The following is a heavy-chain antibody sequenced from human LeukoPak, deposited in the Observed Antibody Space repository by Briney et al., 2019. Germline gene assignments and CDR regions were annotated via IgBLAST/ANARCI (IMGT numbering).Heavy chain of an antibody. CDR2: TYYSGST. D-gene: IGHD1-1*01. J-gene: IGHJ4*02. CDR1: VGSIRFYF. CDR3: ASSMPTIARFDF. Sequence: PSETLSLTCTLFVGSIRFYFGRSIRQPPGEGLEWIGYTYYSGSTNYNPSLKSRVTISVDTSKSQCYLKLSSVTAADTAVYHSASSMPTIARFDFWGQGTLVTVSS. V-gene: IGHV4-59*01.